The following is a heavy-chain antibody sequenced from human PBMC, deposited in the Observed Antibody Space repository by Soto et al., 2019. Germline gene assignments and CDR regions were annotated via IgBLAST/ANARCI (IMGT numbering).Heavy chain of an antibody. J-gene: IGHJ4*02. CDR2: INAGNGNT. Sequence: ASVKVSCKASGYTFTSYAMHWVRQAHGQRLEWMGWINAGNGNTKYSQKFQGRVTITRDTSASTAYMELSSLRSEDTAVYYCARAEGSYSHFDYWGQGTLVTVSS. CDR1: GYTFTSYA. V-gene: IGHV1-3*01. D-gene: IGHD1-26*01. CDR3: ARAEGSYSHFDY.